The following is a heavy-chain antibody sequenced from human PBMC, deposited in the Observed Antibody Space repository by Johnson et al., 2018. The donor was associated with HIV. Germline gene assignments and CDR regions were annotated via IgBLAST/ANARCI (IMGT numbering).Heavy chain of an antibody. J-gene: IGHJ3*01. D-gene: IGHD3-3*01. CDR1: GFTFSSWP. CDR3: ATDYNFWSGRPDSFDV. Sequence: VQLVESGGGLVQPGGSLRLSCAASGFTFSSWPMHWVRQAPGKGLEYVSRITNNGGSTYYINSVKGRFTISRDNSKNTLYLQMDSLRVEDMAVYYCATDYNFWSGRPDSFDVWGQGTMVTVSS. CDR2: ITNNGGST. V-gene: IGHV3-64*01.